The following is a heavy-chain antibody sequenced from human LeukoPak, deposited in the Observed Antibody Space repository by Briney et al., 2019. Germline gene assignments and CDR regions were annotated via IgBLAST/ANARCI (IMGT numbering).Heavy chain of an antibody. J-gene: IGHJ3*02. V-gene: IGHV1-18*01. CDR2: ISAYNGNT. Sequence: GASVKVSCKASRYTFTSYGISWVQQAPGQGLEWMGWISAYNGNTNYAQKLQGRVTMTTVTSTSTAYMELRSLRSDDTAVYYCARDHGGNPMLFHDAFDIWGQGTMVTVSS. CDR1: RYTFTSYG. D-gene: IGHD4-23*01. CDR3: ARDHGGNPMLFHDAFDI.